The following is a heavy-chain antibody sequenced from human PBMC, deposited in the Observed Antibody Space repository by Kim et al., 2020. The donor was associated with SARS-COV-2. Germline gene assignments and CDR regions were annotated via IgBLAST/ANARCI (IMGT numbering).Heavy chain of an antibody. CDR1: GGSIGSYY. V-gene: IGHV4-59*08. J-gene: IGHJ5*02. Sequence: SETLSLTCTVSGGSIGSYYWTWIRQTPEKRLEWIAFISYRGSATYNPSLKSRVSMSIDTSKNRFSLKLTSVTAADAAVYYCARLVGSGWPPVRLDPCGQG. CDR2: ISYRGSA. D-gene: IGHD6-19*01. CDR3: ARLVGSGWPPVRLDP.